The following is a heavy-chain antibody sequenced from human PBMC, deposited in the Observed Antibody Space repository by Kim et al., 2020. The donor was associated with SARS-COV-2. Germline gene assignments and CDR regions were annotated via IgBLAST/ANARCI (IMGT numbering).Heavy chain of an antibody. Sequence: GGSLRLSCAASGFTFSSYSMNWVRQAPGKGLEWVSSIGSSSSYIYNADSVKGRFTISRDNAKNSLYLQMNSLRAEDTAVYYCARGAVTSMDVWGQGTTVTVS. CDR3: ARGAVTSMDV. CDR2: IGSSSSYI. D-gene: IGHD2-2*01. J-gene: IGHJ6*02. V-gene: IGHV3-21*01. CDR1: GFTFSSYS.